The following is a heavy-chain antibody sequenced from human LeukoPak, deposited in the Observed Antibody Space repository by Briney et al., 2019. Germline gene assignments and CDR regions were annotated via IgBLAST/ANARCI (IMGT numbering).Heavy chain of an antibody. Sequence: GESLKISCKGSGYSFTSYWIGWVRPMPGKGLGWMGIIYPGDSDTRYSPSFQGQVTISADKSISTAYLQWSSLKASDTAMYYCARARTEGSCYYGLGRGTRFDPWGQGTLVTVSS. D-gene: IGHD3-10*01. CDR3: ARARTEGSCYYGLGRGTRFDP. CDR1: GYSFTSYW. CDR2: IYPGDSDT. J-gene: IGHJ5*02. V-gene: IGHV5-51*01.